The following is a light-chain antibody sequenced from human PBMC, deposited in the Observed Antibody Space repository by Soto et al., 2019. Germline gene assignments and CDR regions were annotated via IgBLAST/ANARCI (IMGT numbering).Light chain of an antibody. V-gene: IGLV2-8*01. CDR2: EVS. J-gene: IGLJ1*01. Sequence: QSVLTQPPSASGSPGQSVTISCTGTSSDVGGYNYVSWYQQHPGKAPKLMIYEVSKRPSGVPDRFYGSKSGNTASLTVSGLQAEDEADYYCSSYAGSKNFVFGTGIKVTVL. CDR3: SSYAGSKNFV. CDR1: SSDVGGYNY.